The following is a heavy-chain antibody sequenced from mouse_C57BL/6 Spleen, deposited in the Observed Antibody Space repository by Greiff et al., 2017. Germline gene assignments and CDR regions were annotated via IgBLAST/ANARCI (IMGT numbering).Heavy chain of an antibody. Sequence: EVQVVESGGGLVQPGGSMKLSCVASGFTFSNYWMNWVRQSPEKGLEWVAQIRLKSDNYATHYAESVKGRFTISRDDSKSSVYLQMNNLRAEDTGIYYCTGEVYWGQGTTLTVSS. CDR2: IRLKSDNYAT. J-gene: IGHJ2*01. V-gene: IGHV6-3*01. CDR3: TGEVY. CDR1: GFTFSNYW.